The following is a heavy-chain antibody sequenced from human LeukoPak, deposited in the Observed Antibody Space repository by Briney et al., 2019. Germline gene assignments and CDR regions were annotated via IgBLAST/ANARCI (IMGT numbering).Heavy chain of an antibody. J-gene: IGHJ5*02. D-gene: IGHD5-24*01. Sequence: SETLSLTCTVSGGSISSYYWSWIRQPAGKGLEWIGRIYTSGSTNYNPSLKSRVTISVDKSKNQFSLKLSSVTAADTAAYYCARLKLTDNWFDPWGQGTLVTVSS. CDR2: IYTSGST. V-gene: IGHV4-4*07. CDR3: ARLKLTDNWFDP. CDR1: GGSISSYY.